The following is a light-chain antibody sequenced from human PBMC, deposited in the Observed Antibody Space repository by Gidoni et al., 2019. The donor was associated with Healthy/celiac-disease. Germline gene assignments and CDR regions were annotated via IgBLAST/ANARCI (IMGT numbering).Light chain of an antibody. J-gene: IGLJ2*01. CDR1: KLGDKE. V-gene: IGLV3-1*01. CDR3: QAWDSSTVV. CDR2: QDS. Sequence: SYELTQPPSVSVSPGQTASITCSGDKLGDKEACWYQPKPGQSPVLVIYQDSKRPSGIPERFSGSNSGNTATLTISGTQAMDEADYYCQAWDSSTVVFGGGTKLTVL.